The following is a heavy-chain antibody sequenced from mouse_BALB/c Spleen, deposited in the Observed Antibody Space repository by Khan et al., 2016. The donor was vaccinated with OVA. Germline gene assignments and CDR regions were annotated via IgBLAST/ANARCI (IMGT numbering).Heavy chain of an antibody. CDR1: GYTFTNYG. J-gene: IGHJ3*01. CDR3: SRSNGNYWFAY. V-gene: IGHV9-3-1*01. CDR2: INTSTGEP. D-gene: IGHD2-1*01. Sequence: QIQLVQSGPELKKPGETVKISCKASGYTFTNYGMNWVKQAPGKGLKWMGWINTSTGEPTYADDFKGRFAFSLETSASTAYLQINYLKYEDTATYFCSRSNGNYWFAYWGQGTLVTVAA.